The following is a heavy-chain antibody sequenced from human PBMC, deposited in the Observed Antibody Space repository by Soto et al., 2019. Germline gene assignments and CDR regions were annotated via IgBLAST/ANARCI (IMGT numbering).Heavy chain of an antibody. CDR1: GGSFSGYY. CDR2: IYYSGST. V-gene: IGHV4-59*08. CDR3: ARLLAAAGYFDY. J-gene: IGHJ4*02. D-gene: IGHD6-13*01. Sequence: SETLSLTCAVYGGSFSGYYWTWIRQPPGKGLEWIGYIYYSGSTNYNPSLKSRVTISVDTSKNQFSLKLSSVTAADTAVYYCARLLAAAGYFDYWGQGTLVTVSS.